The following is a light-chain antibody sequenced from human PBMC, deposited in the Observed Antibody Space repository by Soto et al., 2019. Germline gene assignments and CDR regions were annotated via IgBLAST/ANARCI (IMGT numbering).Light chain of an antibody. CDR2: GAF. J-gene: IGKJ1*01. V-gene: IGKV3-11*01. Sequence: EIVMTQSPVTLSVSPGERFTLSCRASQSVSSNLAWYQQKPGQAPSLLIYGAFTRATGIPARFSGSGSGTDFTLTISSLEPEDFAVYYCQQRSNWPWTFGQGTKVDIK. CDR1: QSVSSN. CDR3: QQRSNWPWT.